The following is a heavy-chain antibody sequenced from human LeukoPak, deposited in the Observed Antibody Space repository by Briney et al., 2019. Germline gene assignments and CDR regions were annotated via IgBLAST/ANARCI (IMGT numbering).Heavy chain of an antibody. Sequence: SETLSLTCAVYGGSFSSYYWSWIRQPPGKGLEWIGYIYYSGSTNYNPSLKSRVTISVDTSKNQFSLKLSSVTAADTAVYYCALYGSGSYYNELWFDPWGQGTLVTVSS. CDR3: ALYGSGSYYNELWFDP. CDR1: GGSFSSYY. D-gene: IGHD3-10*01. J-gene: IGHJ5*02. CDR2: IYYSGST. V-gene: IGHV4-59*01.